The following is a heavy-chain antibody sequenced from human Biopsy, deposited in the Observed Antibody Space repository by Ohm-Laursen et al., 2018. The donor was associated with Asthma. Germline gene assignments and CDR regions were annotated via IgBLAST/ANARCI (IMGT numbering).Heavy chain of an antibody. V-gene: IGHV1-3*01. D-gene: IGHD3-9*01. Sequence: SSVKVSRKASGYTFISYAIHWVRQAPGQRLEWMGWINAGNGNTKYSQKFQGRVTITRDTSASTAYMELSSLRSEDTAVYYCARTYYDFLTGQVNDAFATWGQGTMVTVSS. CDR3: ARTYYDFLTGQVNDAFAT. CDR2: INAGNGNT. J-gene: IGHJ3*02. CDR1: GYTFISYA.